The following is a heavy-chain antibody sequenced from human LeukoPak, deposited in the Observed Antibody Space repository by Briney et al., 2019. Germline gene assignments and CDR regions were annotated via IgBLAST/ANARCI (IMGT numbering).Heavy chain of an antibody. V-gene: IGHV3-74*01. CDR3: AKDHYWSIDY. J-gene: IGHJ4*02. D-gene: IGHD3-3*01. CDR2: IKGDGIST. Sequence: GGSLTLSCAASGFDFSSNWMHWVRHAPGQGLVWVSRIKGDGISTNYADSVKGRFTISRDIAKNTLYLQMISLRAEDTGVYYCAKDHYWSIDYWGRGTLVTVSS. CDR1: GFDFSSNW.